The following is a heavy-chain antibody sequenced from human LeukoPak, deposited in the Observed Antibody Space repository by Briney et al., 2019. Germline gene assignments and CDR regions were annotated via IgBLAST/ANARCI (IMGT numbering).Heavy chain of an antibody. CDR3: ARDLVVVTTIPPY. Sequence: GRSLRLSCAASGFTFSSYAIHWVRQAPGKGLEWVAVISYDGSNKYYADSVKGRFIISRDNSKNTLYLQMNSLITEDTAVYYCARDLVVVTTIPPYWGQGTLVTVSS. V-gene: IGHV3-30-3*01. D-gene: IGHD2-21*02. J-gene: IGHJ4*02. CDR2: ISYDGSNK. CDR1: GFTFSSYA.